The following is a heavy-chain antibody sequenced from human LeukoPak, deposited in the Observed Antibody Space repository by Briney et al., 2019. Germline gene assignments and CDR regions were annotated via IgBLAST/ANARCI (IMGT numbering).Heavy chain of an antibody. CDR1: GFSFDDYA. D-gene: IGHD3-22*01. J-gene: IGHJ5*01. V-gene: IGHV3-43*02. CDR3: ARESDSSGWYDS. Sequence: GGSLRLSCAAPGFSFDDYAIHWVRQAPGKGLEWVSLISGDGGSTFYADSVKGRFTISRDNSKNFLYLQMSSLRSEDTALYYCARESDSSGWYDSWGQGTLVTVSS. CDR2: ISGDGGST.